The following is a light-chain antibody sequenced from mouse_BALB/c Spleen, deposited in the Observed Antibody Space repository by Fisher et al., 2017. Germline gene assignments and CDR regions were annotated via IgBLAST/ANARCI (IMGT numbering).Light chain of an antibody. Sequence: IVLTQSTAIMSASPGEKVTLTCSASSSVSSSYLYWYQQKPGSSPKLWIYSTSKLASGVPARFSGSGSGTSYSLTISSMEAEDAATYYCQQWSSNPPTFGSGTKLEIK. CDR2: STS. V-gene: IGKV4-79*01. J-gene: IGKJ4*01. CDR3: QQWSSNPPT. CDR1: SSVSSSY.